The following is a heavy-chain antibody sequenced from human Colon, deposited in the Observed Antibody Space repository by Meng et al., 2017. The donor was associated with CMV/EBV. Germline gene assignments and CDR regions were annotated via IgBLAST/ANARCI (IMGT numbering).Heavy chain of an antibody. CDR2: IDTAGDT. D-gene: IGHD1-1*01. CDR1: GFTFSNHD. Sequence: GESLKISCAASGFTFSNHDIHWVHQVPGDGLEWVTAIDTAGDTYYSASVKGRFTISRENAKNSLYLQMNNLRAGDTAVYYCAREIEKPGDWYFDLWGRGTLVTVSS. J-gene: IGHJ2*01. V-gene: IGHV3-13*01. CDR3: AREIEKPGDWYFDL.